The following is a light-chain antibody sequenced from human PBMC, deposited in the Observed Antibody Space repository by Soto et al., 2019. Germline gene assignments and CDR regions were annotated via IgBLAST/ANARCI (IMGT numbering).Light chain of an antibody. CDR1: SSDVGSYNL. CDR3: CSYAGSSTFSAV. V-gene: IGLV2-23*03. Sequence: QSALTQSASVSGSPGQSITISCTGTSSDVGSYNLVSWYQQHPGKAPKLMIYEGSKRPSGVSNRFSGSKSGNTASLTISGLQAEDEADYYCCSYAGSSTFSAVFGGGTQLTVL. J-gene: IGLJ7*01. CDR2: EGS.